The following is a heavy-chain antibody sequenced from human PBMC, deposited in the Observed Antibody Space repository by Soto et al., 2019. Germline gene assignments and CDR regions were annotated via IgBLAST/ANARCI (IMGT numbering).Heavy chain of an antibody. CDR3: ARGSRNCSSTSCYAYQTITLDV. V-gene: IGHV4-34*01. CDR1: GGSFSGYY. D-gene: IGHD2-2*01. CDR2: INHSGST. J-gene: IGHJ6*04. Sequence: SETLSLTCAVYGGSFSGYYWSWIRQPPGKGLEWIGEINHSGSTNYNPSLKSRVTISVDTSKNQFSLKLSSVTAADTAVYYCARGSRNCSSTSCYAYQTITLDVWGKGTTVTVSS.